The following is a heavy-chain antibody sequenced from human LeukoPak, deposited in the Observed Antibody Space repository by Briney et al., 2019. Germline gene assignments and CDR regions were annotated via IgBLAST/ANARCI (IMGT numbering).Heavy chain of an antibody. CDR1: GFTFSSYA. V-gene: IGHV3-23*01. Sequence: GGSLRLSCVASGFTFSSYAMSWVRQAPGKGLEWVSAISGSGGSTYYADSVKGRFTISGDNSKNTLYLQMSSLRAEDTAVYYCAKALQYYDFWSGPMDYWGQGTLVTVSS. D-gene: IGHD3-3*01. CDR3: AKALQYYDFWSGPMDY. CDR2: ISGSGGST. J-gene: IGHJ4*02.